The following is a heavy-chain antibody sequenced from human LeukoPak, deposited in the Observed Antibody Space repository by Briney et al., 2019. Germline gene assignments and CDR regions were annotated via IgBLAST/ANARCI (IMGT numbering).Heavy chain of an antibody. CDR3: ASGPTYDYVRVILY. V-gene: IGHV3-53*04. CDR1: GFRVSANS. D-gene: IGHD3-16*01. CDR2: IYTGGTT. J-gene: IGHJ4*02. Sequence: PGGSLRLSCAVSGFRVSANSMTWVRRAPGKGLGWVSVIYTGGTTYYRGSVKGRFTISRHNSKNTVNLQMDSLRPEDTAVYYCASGPTYDYVRVILYWGQGTLVTVSS.